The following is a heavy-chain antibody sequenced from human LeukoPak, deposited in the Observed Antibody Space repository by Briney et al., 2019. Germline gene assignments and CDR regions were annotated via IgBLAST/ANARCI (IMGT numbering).Heavy chain of an antibody. CDR1: GFTFSSYA. J-gene: IGHJ3*02. CDR3: ARDLTYYDFWSGYLGDAFDI. CDR2: ISSSSSYI. Sequence: PGGSLRLSCAASGFTFSSYAMSWVRQAPGKGLEWVSSISSSSSYIYYADSVKGRFTISRDNAKNSLYLQMNSLRAEDTAVYYCARDLTYYDFWSGYLGDAFDIWGQGTMVTVSS. D-gene: IGHD3-3*01. V-gene: IGHV3-21*01.